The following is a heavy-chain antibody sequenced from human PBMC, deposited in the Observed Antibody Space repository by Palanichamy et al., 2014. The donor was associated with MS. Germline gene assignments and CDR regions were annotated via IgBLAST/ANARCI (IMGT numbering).Heavy chain of an antibody. Sequence: QVQLQESGPGLVKPSETLSLTCTVSGGSVSDDSYYWNWIRQPPGKGLEWIGYFYYTGSTRYNLSLKSRGTISGDTSKNQFSLELRSVTAADTAVYYCARRRGTYPKYYFDYWGQGTLVTVSS. V-gene: IGHV4-61*01. J-gene: IGHJ4*02. CDR2: FYYTGST. CDR3: ARRRGTYPKYYFDY. CDR1: GGSVSDDSYY.